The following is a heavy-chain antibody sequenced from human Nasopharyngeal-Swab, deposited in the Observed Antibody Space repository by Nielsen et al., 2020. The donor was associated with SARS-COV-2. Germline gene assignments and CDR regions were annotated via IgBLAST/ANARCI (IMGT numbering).Heavy chain of an antibody. CDR2: ISSGSGYI. J-gene: IGHJ5*02. Sequence: GESLKISCAASGFTFSNYSMNWVRQAPGKGLEWVSSISSGSGYIFYADPVKGRFTVSRDNAKSSLFLQMNSLRADDTAVYYCARWDSLTAPPWGQGTLVTVSS. D-gene: IGHD3-9*01. CDR3: ARWDSLTAPP. V-gene: IGHV3-21*01. CDR1: GFTFSNYS.